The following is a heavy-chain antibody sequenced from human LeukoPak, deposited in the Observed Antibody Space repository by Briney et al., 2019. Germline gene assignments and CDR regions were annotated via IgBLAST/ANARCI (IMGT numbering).Heavy chain of an antibody. CDR3: ARGTVTTPISDYYYGMDV. J-gene: IGHJ6*02. CDR2: INHSGST. D-gene: IGHD4-17*01. V-gene: IGHV4-34*01. CDR1: GGSFTGYY. Sequence: APLYLPCAAVGGSFTGYYWSWFRRPPGRGLEGWGEINHSGSTNYNPSLKSRVTISVDTSKKQFPLKLSSVTAADTAVYYCARGTVTTPISDYYYGMDVWGQGTTVTVSS.